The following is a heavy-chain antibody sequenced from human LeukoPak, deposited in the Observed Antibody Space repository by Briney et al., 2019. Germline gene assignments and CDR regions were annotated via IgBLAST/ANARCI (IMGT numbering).Heavy chain of an antibody. Sequence: SETLSLACTVSGGSISRDNYFWGWIRQPPGKGLEWIGSIYFGGDTYMNLSLKGRLALSVDTSNNQFSLNVSSMTAADTAVYFCARQRVRYFAFKRKGDAFDIWGQGARVTVSS. CDR3: ARQRVRYFAFKRKGDAFDI. D-gene: IGHD3-9*01. CDR2: IYFGGDT. J-gene: IGHJ3*02. CDR1: GGSISRDNYF. V-gene: IGHV4-39*01.